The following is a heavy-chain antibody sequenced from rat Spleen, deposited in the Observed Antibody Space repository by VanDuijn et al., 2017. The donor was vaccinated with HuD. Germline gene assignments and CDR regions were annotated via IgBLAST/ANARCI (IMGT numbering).Heavy chain of an antibody. CDR2: ISSGGGNT. D-gene: IGHD5-1*01. V-gene: IGHV5-25*01. CDR1: GFTFSKYD. J-gene: IGHJ2*01. CDR3: AKDNWEPPYFDY. Sequence: EVQLVESGGGLVQPGRSMKLSCAASGFTFSKYDMAWVRQAPTRGLEWVASISSGGGNTYYRDSVKGRFTISRDNAKSTLYLQMNSLRSEDTATYYCAKDNWEPPYFDYWGQGVMVTVSS.